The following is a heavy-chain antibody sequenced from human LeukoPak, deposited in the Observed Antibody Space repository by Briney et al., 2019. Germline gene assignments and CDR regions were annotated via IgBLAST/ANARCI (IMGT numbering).Heavy chain of an antibody. CDR3: ARPYCSGGSCYSIDY. CDR2: IYYSGST. J-gene: IGHJ4*02. CDR1: GGSISSSSYY. V-gene: IGHV4-39*01. Sequence: SETLSLTCTVSGGSISSSSYYWGWIRQPPGKGLEWIGSIYYSGSTYYNPSLKSRVTISVDTSKNQFSLKLSSVTAADTAVYYCARPYCSGGSCYSIDYWGQGTLVTVSS. D-gene: IGHD2-15*01.